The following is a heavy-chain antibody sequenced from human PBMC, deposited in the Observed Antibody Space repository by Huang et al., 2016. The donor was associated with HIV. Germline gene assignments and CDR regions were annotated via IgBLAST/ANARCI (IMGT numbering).Heavy chain of an antibody. CDR3: VREGTSDGWFDS. CDR1: GFTFSKYA. D-gene: IGHD3-10*01. CDR2: IRDDGGGSR. J-gene: IGHJ5*01. Sequence: EAQLVESGGGLVQPGGSLRLSCVTSGFTFSKYAMPWVRQAPGTGLQFVAAIRDDGGGSRHYADSVKNRFAISRDKSENKLDLQMGRLRNEDTAVYYCVREGTSDGWFDSWGQGTLVTVSS. V-gene: IGHV3-64*07.